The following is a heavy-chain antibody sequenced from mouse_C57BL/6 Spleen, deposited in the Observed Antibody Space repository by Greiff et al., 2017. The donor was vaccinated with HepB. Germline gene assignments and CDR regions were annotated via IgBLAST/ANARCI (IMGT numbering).Heavy chain of an antibody. J-gene: IGHJ1*03. Sequence: QVQLQQPGTELVKPGASVKLSCKASGYTFTSYWMHWVKQRPGQGLEWIGNINPSNGGTNYNEKFKSKATLTVDKSSSTAYMQLSSLTSEDSAVYYCASATTVVAPWYFDVWGTGTTVTVSS. CDR2: INPSNGGT. D-gene: IGHD1-1*01. CDR1: GYTFTSYW. CDR3: ASATTVVAPWYFDV. V-gene: IGHV1-53*01.